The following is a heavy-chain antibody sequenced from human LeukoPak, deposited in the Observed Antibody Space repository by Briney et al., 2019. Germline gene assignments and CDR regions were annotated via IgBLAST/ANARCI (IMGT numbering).Heavy chain of an antibody. D-gene: IGHD1-26*01. J-gene: IGHJ4*02. CDR1: GFTFSSYS. Sequence: PGGSLRLSCAASGFTFSSYSMNWVRQAPGKGLEWVSYISSSSSTIYYANSVKGRFTISRDNAKNSLYLQMNSLRAEDTAVYYCARVQEWELPRTAYYFDYWGQGTLVTVSS. CDR2: ISSSSSTI. V-gene: IGHV3-48*04. CDR3: ARVQEWELPRTAYYFDY.